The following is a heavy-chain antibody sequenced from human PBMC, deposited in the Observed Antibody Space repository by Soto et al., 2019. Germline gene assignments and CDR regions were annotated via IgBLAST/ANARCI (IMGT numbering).Heavy chain of an antibody. CDR1: GYTFTSYD. J-gene: IGHJ3*02. CDR3: ARDPAENYDFWSGYVDAFDI. Sequence: SVKVSCKSSGYTFTSYDINWVRQATGQGLEWMGWMNPNSGNTGYAQKFQGRVTMTRNTSISTAYMELSSLRSEDTAVYYCARDPAENYDFWSGYVDAFDIWGQGTMVTVSS. V-gene: IGHV1-8*01. D-gene: IGHD3-3*01. CDR2: MNPNSGNT.